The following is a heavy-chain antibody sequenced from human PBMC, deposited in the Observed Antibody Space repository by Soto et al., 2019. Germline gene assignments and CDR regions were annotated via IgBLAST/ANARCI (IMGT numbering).Heavy chain of an antibody. Sequence: SVKVSCKASGYTFTSYGISWVRQAPGQGLEWMGWISAYNGNTNYAQKLQGRVTMTTDTSTSTAYMELRSLRSDDTAVYYCARVRIVVVPETPWGEHLVRVDYFDYWGQGTLVTVSS. CDR1: GYTFTSYG. D-gene: IGHD2-2*01. J-gene: IGHJ4*02. CDR2: ISAYNGNT. V-gene: IGHV1-18*04. CDR3: ARVRIVVVPETPWGEHLVRVDYFDY.